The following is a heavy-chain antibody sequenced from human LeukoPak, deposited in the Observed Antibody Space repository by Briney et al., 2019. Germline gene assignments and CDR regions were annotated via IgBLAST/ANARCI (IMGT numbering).Heavy chain of an antibody. D-gene: IGHD6-13*01. CDR1: GYTFTSYY. J-gene: IGHJ4*02. V-gene: IGHV1-46*01. CDR2: INPSGGST. CDR3: ARNFAPGGWQLVNFDY. Sequence: ASVKVSCKASGYTFTSYYMHWVRQAPGQGLEWMGIINPSGGSTSYAQKFQGRVTITRDTSTSTVYMELSSLRSEDTAVYYCARNFAPGGWQLVNFDYWGQGTLVTVSS.